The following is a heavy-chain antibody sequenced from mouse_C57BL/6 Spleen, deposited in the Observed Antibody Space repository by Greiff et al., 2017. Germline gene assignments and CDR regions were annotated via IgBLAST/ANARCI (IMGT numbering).Heavy chain of an antibody. Sequence: QVQLQQPGAELVMPGASVKLSCKASGYTFTSYWMHWVKQRPGQGLEWIGEIDPSDSYTNYNQKFKGKSTFIVDTSSSTAYMQLSSLTSEDSAVYYCARRGGSSYEYVDVWGTGTTVTVSS. CDR2: IDPSDSYT. CDR1: GYTFTSYW. CDR3: ARRGGSSYEYVDV. D-gene: IGHD1-1*01. J-gene: IGHJ1*03. V-gene: IGHV1-69*01.